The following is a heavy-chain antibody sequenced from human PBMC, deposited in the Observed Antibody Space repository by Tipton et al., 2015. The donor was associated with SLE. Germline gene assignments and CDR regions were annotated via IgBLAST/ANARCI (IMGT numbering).Heavy chain of an antibody. D-gene: IGHD6-13*01. Sequence: TLSLTCTVSGGSISSYYWSWIRQPPGKGLEWIGYIFYSGNTNYNPSLKSRVTMSVDTPNNQFSLKLSSVTAADTAVYYCARASGSSWDQWFDPWGQGTLVSVSS. CDR1: GGSISSYY. CDR3: ARASGSSWDQWFDP. J-gene: IGHJ5*02. CDR2: IFYSGNT. V-gene: IGHV4-59*01.